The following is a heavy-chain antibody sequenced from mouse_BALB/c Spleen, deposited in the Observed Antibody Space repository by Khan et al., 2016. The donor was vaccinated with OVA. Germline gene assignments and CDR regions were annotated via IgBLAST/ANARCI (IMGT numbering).Heavy chain of an antibody. V-gene: IGHV2-6-5*01. D-gene: IGHD4-1*01. Sequence: VKLLESGPGLVAPSQNLSITCTVSGFSLSDYGVSWIRQPPGKGLEWLGVIWGGGSTYYNSALKSRLSISKDNSKSQVFLKMSSLQSDDTAMFYCANGIWSYYYTLDYWGQGTSVTVSS. CDR3: ANGIWSYYYTLDY. CDR1: GFSLSDYG. CDR2: IWGGGST. J-gene: IGHJ4*01.